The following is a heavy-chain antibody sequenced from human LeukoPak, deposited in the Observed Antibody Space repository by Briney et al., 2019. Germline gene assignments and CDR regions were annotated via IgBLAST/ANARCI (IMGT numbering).Heavy chain of an antibody. V-gene: IGHV4-38-2*02. CDR2: IYHSGST. D-gene: IGHD3-10*01. J-gene: IGHJ3*02. CDR3: ARARMVRGVIDAFDI. CDR1: GYSISSGYY. Sequence: SETLSLTCTVSGYSISSGYYWGWIRQPPGKGLEWIGSIYHSGSTYYNPSLKSRVTIPVDTSKNQFSLKLSSVTAADTAVYYCARARMVRGVIDAFDIWGQGTMVTVSS.